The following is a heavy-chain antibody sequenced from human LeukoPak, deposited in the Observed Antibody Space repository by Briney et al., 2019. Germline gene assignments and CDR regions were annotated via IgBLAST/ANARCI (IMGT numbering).Heavy chain of an antibody. V-gene: IGHV1-2*06. J-gene: IGHJ4*02. CDR1: AYTFTDYY. D-gene: IGHD4-17*01. Sequence: GASVKVSCRASAYTFTDYYIHWVWQAPGQGFEWMGRINPNTGDTNFAQKFQGRVTMTRDMSISTAFMDLSSLRSDDTAVYYCARYHYGLDYWGQGTLVTVSS. CDR3: ARYHYGLDY. CDR2: INPNTGDT.